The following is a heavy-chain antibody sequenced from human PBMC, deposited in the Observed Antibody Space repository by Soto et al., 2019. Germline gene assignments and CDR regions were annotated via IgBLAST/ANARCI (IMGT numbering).Heavy chain of an antibody. V-gene: IGHV1-58*02. Sequence: SAKGWCKASGFTFTRSAMQWVRQARGQRLEWIGWIVVGSGNTNYAQKFQERVTITRDMSTSTAYMELSSLRSEDTAVYYCAADLETWAFDFSGQG. CDR2: IVVGSGNT. CDR1: GFTFTRSA. CDR3: AADLETWAFDF. D-gene: IGHD1-26*01. J-gene: IGHJ5*01.